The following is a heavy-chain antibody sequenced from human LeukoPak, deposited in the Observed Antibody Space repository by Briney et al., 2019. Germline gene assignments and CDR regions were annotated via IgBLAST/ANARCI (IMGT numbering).Heavy chain of an antibody. CDR1: GFTFSIYA. J-gene: IGHJ4*02. D-gene: IGHD6-13*01. Sequence: GGSLRLSCAASGFTFSIYAMHWVHQAPGKGLEYVSAISGNGVSTNYANSVKGRFTMSRDNSKNTLFLQMDSLRVEDTAVYYCARDRVGTSWSEFDSWGQGTLVTVSS. CDR2: ISGNGVST. V-gene: IGHV3-64*01. CDR3: ARDRVGTSWSEFDS.